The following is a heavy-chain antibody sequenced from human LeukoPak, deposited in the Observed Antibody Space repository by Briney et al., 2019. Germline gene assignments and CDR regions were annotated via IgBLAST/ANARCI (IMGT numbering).Heavy chain of an antibody. J-gene: IGHJ4*02. D-gene: IGHD6-13*01. Sequence: GGSLRLSCAASGFTFSSYSMNWVRQAPGKGLEWVSYISSSSSTIYYADSVKGRFTISRDNSKSTLYLQMNSLRAEDTAVYYCAREGGPSSSWYYFDYWGQGALVTVSS. CDR2: ISSSSSTI. CDR3: AREGGPSSSWYYFDY. V-gene: IGHV3-48*01. CDR1: GFTFSSYS.